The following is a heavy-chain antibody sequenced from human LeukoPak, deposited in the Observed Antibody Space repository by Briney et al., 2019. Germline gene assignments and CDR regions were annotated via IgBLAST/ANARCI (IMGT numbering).Heavy chain of an antibody. CDR3: ATGSYSDYFDY. Sequence: GESLKISGTGSGYSFTNYWIDWVRQMPGKRLEWMGIIYPGDSDTRYSPSFQGQVSISADKSISTAYLQWSSLKASDTAMYYCATGSYSDYFDYWGQGTLVTVSS. CDR2: IYPGDSDT. D-gene: IGHD3-10*01. V-gene: IGHV5-51*01. CDR1: GYSFTNYW. J-gene: IGHJ4*02.